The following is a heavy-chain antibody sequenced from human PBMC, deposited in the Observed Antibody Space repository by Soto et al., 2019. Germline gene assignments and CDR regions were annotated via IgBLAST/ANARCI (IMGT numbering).Heavy chain of an antibody. V-gene: IGHV1-18*01. Sequence: QVQLVQSGAEVKKPGASVKVSCKASGYTFTSYGISWVRQAPGQGLEWMGWISAYNGNTNYAQKLQGRVTMTTDTSTSTAYMELRSLRSDDTAVYYCARGIITIFGVVITDYYYGMDVWGQGTTVTVSS. CDR1: GYTFTSYG. CDR3: ARGIITIFGVVITDYYYGMDV. D-gene: IGHD3-3*01. CDR2: ISAYNGNT. J-gene: IGHJ6*02.